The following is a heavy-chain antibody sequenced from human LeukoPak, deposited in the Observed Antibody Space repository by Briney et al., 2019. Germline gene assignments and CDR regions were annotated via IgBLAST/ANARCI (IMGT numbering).Heavy chain of an antibody. V-gene: IGHV1-69*01. Sequence: GSSVKVSCKASGGTFSSYAISWVRQAPGQGLEWMGGIIPIFGTANYAQKFQGRVTITADESTSTAYMELSSLRSEDTAVYYCARAMVDTAMVFGYYYYMDVWGKGTTVTISS. CDR2: IIPIFGTA. D-gene: IGHD5-18*01. J-gene: IGHJ6*03. CDR1: GGTFSSYA. CDR3: ARAMVDTAMVFGYYYYMDV.